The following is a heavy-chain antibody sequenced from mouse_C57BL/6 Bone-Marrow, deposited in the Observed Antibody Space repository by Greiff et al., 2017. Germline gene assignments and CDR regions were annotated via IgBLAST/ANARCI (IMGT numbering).Heavy chain of an antibody. D-gene: IGHD2-2*01. CDR1: GYTFTNYW. CDR3: ARWGLRRGSWFAY. J-gene: IGHJ3*01. CDR2: IYPGGGYT. V-gene: IGHV1-63*01. Sequence: VQLQESGAELVRPGTSVKMSCKASGYTFTNYWLGWAKPRPGHGLEWIGDIYPGGGYTNYNEKFKGKATLTADKSSSTAYMQFRSLTSEDSAIYYCARWGLRRGSWFAYWGQGTLVTVSA.